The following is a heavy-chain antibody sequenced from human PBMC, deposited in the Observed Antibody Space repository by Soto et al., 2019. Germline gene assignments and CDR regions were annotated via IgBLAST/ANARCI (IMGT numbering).Heavy chain of an antibody. J-gene: IGHJ6*02. CDR3: ARAGYCSGGRCYSPYYYYYGMDV. CDR1: AFSFSHYA. Sequence: EGSLRLSCVASAFSFSHYAMHWVRQAPGKGLECVAVISYDGNIKRYADSVKGRFTISRDNSENTLYLQRNSLRPEDTAVYYCARAGYCSGGRCYSPYYYYYGMDVWGQGTTVTVAS. D-gene: IGHD2-15*01. V-gene: IGHV3-30-3*01. CDR2: ISYDGNIK.